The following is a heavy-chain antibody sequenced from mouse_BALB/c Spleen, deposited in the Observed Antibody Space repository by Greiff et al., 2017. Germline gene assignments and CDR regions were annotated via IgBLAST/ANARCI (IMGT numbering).Heavy chain of an antibody. CDR3: ARGGYDY. CDR2: ISSGGSYT. V-gene: IGHV5-9-4*01. CDR1: GFTFSSYA. D-gene: IGHD2-14*01. Sequence: DVHLVESGGGLVKPGGSLKLSCAASGFTFSSYAMSWVRQSPEKRLEWVAEISSGGSYTYYPDTVTGRFTISRDNAKNTLYLEMSSLRSEDTAMYYCARGGYDYWGQGTTLTVSS. J-gene: IGHJ2*01.